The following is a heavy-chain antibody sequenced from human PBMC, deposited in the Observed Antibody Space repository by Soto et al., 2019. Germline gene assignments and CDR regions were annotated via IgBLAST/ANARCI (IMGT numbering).Heavy chain of an antibody. CDR2: ISGYNGHT. V-gene: IGHV1-18*04. D-gene: IGHD1-26*01. CDR1: GYTFTNYG. CDR3: TRDTRSYDTNYYFYGMDV. Sequence: QVQLVQSGAEVKRPGASVKVSCKASGYTFTNYGITWVRQAPGQGLEWMGWISGYNGHTDYAQKVRGRVTQTTDTKYAQKLQGRVTMTIDPSTSTAYMELRSLRSDDTAVYYCTRDTRSYDTNYYFYGMDVWGQGTTVTVSS. J-gene: IGHJ6*02.